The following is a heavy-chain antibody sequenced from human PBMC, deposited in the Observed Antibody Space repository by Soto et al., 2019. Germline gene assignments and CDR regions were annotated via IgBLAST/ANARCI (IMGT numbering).Heavy chain of an antibody. Sequence: QVQLVQSGAEVKKPGASVKVSCKASGYTFTGYYMHWVRQAPGQGLEWMGWINPNSGGTNYAQKFQGWVTMTMDTSISTAYMELSRLRSDDTAVYYCASSLGYCSGGSCYPGSSFDYWGQGTLVTVSS. CDR1: GYTFTGYY. CDR3: ASSLGYCSGGSCYPGSSFDY. D-gene: IGHD2-15*01. CDR2: INPNSGGT. V-gene: IGHV1-2*04. J-gene: IGHJ4*02.